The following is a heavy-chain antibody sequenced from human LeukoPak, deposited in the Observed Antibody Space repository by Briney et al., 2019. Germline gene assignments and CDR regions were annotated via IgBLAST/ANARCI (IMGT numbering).Heavy chain of an antibody. CDR2: ISGSGGST. Sequence: PGGSLRLSCAVSGITLSNYGMSWVRQAPGKGLEWVAGISGSGGSTNFADSVKGRFTISRDNPRNTLYLQMNSLRAEDTAVYFCAKRAVVIRVILVGFHKEAYYFDSWGQGALVTVPS. D-gene: IGHD3-22*01. CDR3: AKRAVVIRVILVGFHKEAYYFDS. CDR1: GITLSNYG. V-gene: IGHV3-23*01. J-gene: IGHJ4*02.